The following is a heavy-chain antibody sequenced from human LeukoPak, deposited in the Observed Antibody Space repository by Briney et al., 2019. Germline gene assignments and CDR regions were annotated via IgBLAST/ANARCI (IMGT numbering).Heavy chain of an antibody. V-gene: IGHV3-33*01. Sequence: GRSLRLSCAASGFTFSSYGMHWVRQAPGKGLEWVAVIWYDGSNKYYADSVKGRFTISRDNSKNTLYLQMNSLRAEDTAVYYCARALSEMILDYWGQGTLVTVSS. CDR1: GFTFSSYG. D-gene: IGHD3-16*01. CDR3: ARALSEMILDY. J-gene: IGHJ4*02. CDR2: IWYDGSNK.